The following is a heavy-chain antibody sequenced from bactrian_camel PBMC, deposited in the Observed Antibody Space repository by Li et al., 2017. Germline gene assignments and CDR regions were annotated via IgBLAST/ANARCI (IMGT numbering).Heavy chain of an antibody. CDR1: GFGFSGFA. D-gene: IGHD6*01. CDR3: AARWTPGNCGIGSESGYDY. V-gene: IGHV3S42*01. CDR2: ISYSGDST. J-gene: IGHJ4*01. Sequence: VQLVESGGGLAQLGGSLRLSCAASGFGFSGFAMSWVRQAPGKGLEWVSGISYSGDSTKYADSVKGRFTISRDNAKKALYLQMNSLKPEDTGMYYCAARWTPGNCGIGSESGYDYWGQGTQVTVS.